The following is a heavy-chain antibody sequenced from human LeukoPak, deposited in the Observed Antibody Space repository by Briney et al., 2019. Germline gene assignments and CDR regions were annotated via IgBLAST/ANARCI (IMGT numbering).Heavy chain of an antibody. CDR2: IYQTKYT. CDR3: ARIRCSPGDGSCYNY. D-gene: IGHD3-10*01. CDR1: GVSFSGNY. V-gene: IGHV4-34*01. Sequence: SETLSLTCGVRGVSFSGNYWSWIRQSPGKGLEWIGEIYQTKYTTYNPSLKSRVTVWADTSVNQLSLTVTSVTAADTAIYYCARIRCSPGDGSCYNYWGRGTLVSVSS. J-gene: IGHJ4*02.